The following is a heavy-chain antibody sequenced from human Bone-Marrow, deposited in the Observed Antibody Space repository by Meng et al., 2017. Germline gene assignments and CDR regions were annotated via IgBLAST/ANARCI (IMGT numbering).Heavy chain of an antibody. CDR3: ARDSTSAYADS. CDR1: GYTFTGYY. V-gene: IGHV1-2*06. J-gene: IGHJ4*02. D-gene: IGHD5-12*01. CDR2: INPNSGGT. Sequence: QAQLVQAVAEVKKPGASVTVSCKASGYTFTGYYINWVRQAPGQGLEWMGRINPNSGGTNYAQNFQGRVTMTRDTSISTVYMELSRLTSDDTAVYYCARDSTSAYADSWGQGTLVTVSS.